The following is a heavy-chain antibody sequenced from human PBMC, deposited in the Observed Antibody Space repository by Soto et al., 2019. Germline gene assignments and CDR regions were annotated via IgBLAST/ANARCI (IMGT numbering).Heavy chain of an antibody. CDR3: AREVQVHTPAFVY. V-gene: IGHV1-69*19. CDR2: ISPMFGAA. J-gene: IGHJ4*02. CDR1: GGTFNTYA. Sequence: QVQLVQSGAEMKKPGSSLKVSCQSSGGTFNTYAMNWVRQAPGQGPEWMGDISPMFGAANYAPKFQDRVTITADESTGTSYMQLSSLTSEDTALYFCAREVQVHTPAFVYWGQGTLVTVSS. D-gene: IGHD3-10*01.